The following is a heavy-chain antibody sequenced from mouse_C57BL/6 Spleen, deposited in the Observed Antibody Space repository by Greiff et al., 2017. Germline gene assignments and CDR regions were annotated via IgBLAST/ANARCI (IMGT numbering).Heavy chain of an antibody. J-gene: IGHJ1*03. CDR3: ARDARGWYFEV. V-gene: IGHV5-17*01. CDR1: GFTFSDYG. Sequence: EVKLVESGGGLVKPGGSLKLSCAASGFTFSDYGMHWVRQAPEKGLEWVAYISSGSSTIYYADTVKGRFTISRDNAKNTLFLQMTSLRSEDTAMYYCARDARGWYFEVWGTGTTVTVAS. CDR2: ISSGSSTI.